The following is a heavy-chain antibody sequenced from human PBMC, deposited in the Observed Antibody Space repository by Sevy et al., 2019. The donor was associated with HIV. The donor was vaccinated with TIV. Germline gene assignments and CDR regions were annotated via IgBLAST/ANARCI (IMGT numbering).Heavy chain of an antibody. CDR3: ARARITMIEVASGAFDI. Sequence: GGSLRLSCAASGFTFSSYAMHWVRQAPGKGLEWVAVISYDGSNKYYADSVKGRFTISRDNSKKTLYLQMNSLRAEDTAVYYCARARITMIEVASGAFDIWGQGTMVTVSS. CDR2: ISYDGSNK. J-gene: IGHJ3*02. CDR1: GFTFSSYA. D-gene: IGHD3-22*01. V-gene: IGHV3-30-3*01.